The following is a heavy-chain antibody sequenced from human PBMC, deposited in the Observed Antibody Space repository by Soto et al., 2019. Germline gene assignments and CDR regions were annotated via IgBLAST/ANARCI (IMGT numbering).Heavy chain of an antibody. CDR1: GYSFTAYW. J-gene: IGHJ4*02. CDR3: TRRASSSFYHFDF. Sequence: PGESLKISCHASGYSFTAYWITWGRQMPGKGLEWMATIDPSDSYVDYSPSFRGHVTFSVDRSITTVYLQWNSLKASDSAMYFCTRRASSSFYHFDFWGQGALVTVSS. CDR2: IDPSDSYV. D-gene: IGHD2-2*01. V-gene: IGHV5-10-1*01.